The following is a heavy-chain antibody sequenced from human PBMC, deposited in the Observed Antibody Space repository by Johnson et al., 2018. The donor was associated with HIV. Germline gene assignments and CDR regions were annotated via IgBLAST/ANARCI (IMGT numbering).Heavy chain of an antibody. CDR1: GFTFDDYG. V-gene: IGHV3-30*03. CDR2: ISYDASNK. CDR3: ARVRGGTGHGAFDI. J-gene: IGHJ3*02. Sequence: QVQLVESGGGVVRPGGSLRLSCAASGFTFDDYGMSWVRQAPGKGLEWVTIISYDASNKYYADSVKGRFTISRDNSKNTLYLQMNSLRTGDTAVYYCARVRGGTGHGAFDIWGQGTMVTVSS.